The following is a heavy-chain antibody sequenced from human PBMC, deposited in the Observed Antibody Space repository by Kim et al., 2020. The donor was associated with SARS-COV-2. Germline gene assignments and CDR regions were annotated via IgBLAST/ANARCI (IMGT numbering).Heavy chain of an antibody. V-gene: IGHV3-11*01. CDR3: ARDAYCSSTSCYVVGVLMAGTMDY. Sequence: GGSLRLSCAASGFTFSDYYMSWIRQAPGKGLEWVSYISSSGSTIYYADSVKGRFTISRDNAKNSLYLQMNSLRAEDTAVYYCARDAYCSSTSCYVVGVLMAGTMDYWGKGTLVTVSS. CDR1: GFTFSDYY. J-gene: IGHJ4*02. D-gene: IGHD2-2*01. CDR2: ISSSGSTI.